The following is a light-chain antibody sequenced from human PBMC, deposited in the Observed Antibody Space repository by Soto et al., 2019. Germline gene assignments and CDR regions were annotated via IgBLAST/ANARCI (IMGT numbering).Light chain of an antibody. J-gene: IGLJ2*01. V-gene: IGLV2-14*01. CDR1: TSDFINYNY. CDR3: ILYTVSTVVV. CDR2: HVS. Sequence: QSALTQPASLSGSPGQSITISCTGATSDFINYNYVSWYQHHPGKAPQLIIYHVSNRPSGVSSRFSGSKSGNTASLTISGAQAEDEADYYCILYTVSTVVVFGGGTKLTVL.